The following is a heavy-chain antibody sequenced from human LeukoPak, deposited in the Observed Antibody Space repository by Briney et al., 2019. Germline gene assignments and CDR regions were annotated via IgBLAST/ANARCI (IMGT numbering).Heavy chain of an antibody. V-gene: IGHV3-48*01. D-gene: IGHD2-15*01. J-gene: IGHJ4*02. CDR2: ISSSSSTI. CDR1: GFTFSSYS. CDR3: ARGSCSGGSCYLDY. Sequence: PGGSLRLSCAASGFTFSSYSMNWVRQAPGKGLEWVSYISSSSSTIYYADSVKGRFTTSRDNAKNSLYLQMNSLRAEDTAVYYCARGSCSGGSCYLDYWGQGTLVTVSS.